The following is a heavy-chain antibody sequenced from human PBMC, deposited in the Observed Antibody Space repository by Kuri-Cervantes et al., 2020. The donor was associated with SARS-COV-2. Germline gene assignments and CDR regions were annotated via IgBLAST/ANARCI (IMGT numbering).Heavy chain of an antibody. D-gene: IGHD1-1*01. CDR3: VRGYRYNLPYFDY. CDR1: GFTFSSYA. CDR2: ISSSSSYI. J-gene: IGHJ4*02. V-gene: IGHV3-21*01. Sequence: GGSLRLSCAASGFTFSSYAMNWVRQAPGKGLEWVSSISSSSSYIYYADSVKGRFTISRDNAKNSLYLQMNSLRAEDTAVYYCVRGYRYNLPYFDYWGQGTLVTVSS.